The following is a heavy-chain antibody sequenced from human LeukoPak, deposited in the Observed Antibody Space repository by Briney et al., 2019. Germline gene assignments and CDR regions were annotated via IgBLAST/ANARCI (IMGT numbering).Heavy chain of an antibody. Sequence: PGGSLRLSCAASGFTFSSYAMHWVRQAPGKGLEWVAVISYDGSNKYYADSVKGRFTISRDNSKNTLYLQMNSLRAEDTAVYYCARAPTYDSSGYYLDYWVQGTLVTVSS. CDR1: GFTFSSYA. CDR2: ISYDGSNK. V-gene: IGHV3-30-3*01. D-gene: IGHD3-22*01. J-gene: IGHJ4*02. CDR3: ARAPTYDSSGYYLDY.